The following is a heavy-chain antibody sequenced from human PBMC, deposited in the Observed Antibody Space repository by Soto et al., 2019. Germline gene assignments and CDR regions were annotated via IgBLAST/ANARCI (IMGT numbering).Heavy chain of an antibody. CDR1: GFTFSSDA. CDR3: AKRLTAGLDP. CDR2: ISGSGGST. D-gene: IGHD2-21*01. J-gene: IGHJ5*02. Sequence: PGGSLRVSCAASGFTFSSDAMSWVRQAPGKGLEWVSAISGSGGSTYYADSVKGRFTISRDNSKNTLYLQMNSLRAEDTAVYYCAKRLTAGLDPWGQGTLVTVSS. V-gene: IGHV3-23*01.